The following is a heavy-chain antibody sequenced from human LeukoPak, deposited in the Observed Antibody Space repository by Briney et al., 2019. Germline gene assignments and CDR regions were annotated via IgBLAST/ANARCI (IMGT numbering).Heavy chain of an antibody. V-gene: IGHV3-66*01. Sequence: GGSLRLSCAASGFTVGSSYMSWVRQAPGKGLQSVSVIYSGGNTYYADSVKGRFSMSRDKSNGTVYLQLNSLRTGDTAVYFCARVPFTASLGDYFDYWGQGALVTVSS. CDR1: GFTVGSSY. J-gene: IGHJ4*02. CDR3: ARVPFTASLGDYFDY. D-gene: IGHD3-16*01. CDR2: IYSGGNT.